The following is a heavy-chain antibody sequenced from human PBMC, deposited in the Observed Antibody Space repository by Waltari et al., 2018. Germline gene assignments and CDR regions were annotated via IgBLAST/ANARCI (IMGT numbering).Heavy chain of an antibody. V-gene: IGHV3-9*01. CDR2: ISWNGDDI. CDR3: AKDKTSSGWKYFGD. Sequence: VQLVESGGGLVQPGRSLRLSWVASGFIFDGYAMHWVRRAQGKGLEWVSGISWNGDDIGYADSVRGRFTTSRDNAKNALYLQMNSLRADDTAFYYCAKDKTSSGWKYFGDWGPGTLVTVSS. CDR1: GFIFDGYA. D-gene: IGHD6-19*01. J-gene: IGHJ4*02.